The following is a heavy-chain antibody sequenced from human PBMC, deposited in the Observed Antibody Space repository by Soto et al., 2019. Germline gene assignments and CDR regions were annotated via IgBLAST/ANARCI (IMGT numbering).Heavy chain of an antibody. CDR1: GGSISSSSYY. D-gene: IGHD3-10*01. J-gene: IGHJ4*02. CDR2: IYYSGST. V-gene: IGHV4-39*01. CDR3: ARRGDGLDY. Sequence: PSETLSLTCTVSGGSISSSSYYWGWIRQPPGKGLEWIGSIYYSGSTYYNPSLKSRVTISVDTSKNQFSLKLSSVTAADTAVYYCARRGDGLDYWGQGTLVSVSS.